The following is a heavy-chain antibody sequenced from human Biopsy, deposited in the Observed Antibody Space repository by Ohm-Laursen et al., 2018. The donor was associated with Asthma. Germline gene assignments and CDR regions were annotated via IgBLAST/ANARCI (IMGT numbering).Heavy chain of an antibody. CDR1: GGSISSFY. J-gene: IGHJ4*02. D-gene: IGHD6-19*01. Sequence: TLSLTCSVYGGSISSFYWSWIRQPPEKGLEWMGYVYWTGSTNYNPSLKSRVTMSVDTSRNRMFLESTSVTAADTAIYYCVRAVRNEQWLAPFDYWGQGKPVTVSS. CDR2: VYWTGST. V-gene: IGHV4-59*01. CDR3: VRAVRNEQWLAPFDY.